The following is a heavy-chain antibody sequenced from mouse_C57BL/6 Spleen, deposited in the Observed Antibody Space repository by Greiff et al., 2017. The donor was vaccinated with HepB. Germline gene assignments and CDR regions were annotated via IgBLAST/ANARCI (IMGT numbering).Heavy chain of an antibody. D-gene: IGHD1-1*01. J-gene: IGHJ4*01. CDR1: GFNIKDYN. CDR2: IDPEDGET. Sequence: VQLQQSGAELVKPGASVKLSCTASGFNIKDYNMHWVKQRTEQGLEWIGRIDPEDGETKYAPKFQGKATITAETSSNTAYLQLSSLTSEDTAVYYCARATVVARGAMDYWGQGTSVTVSS. CDR3: ARATVVARGAMDY. V-gene: IGHV14-2*01.